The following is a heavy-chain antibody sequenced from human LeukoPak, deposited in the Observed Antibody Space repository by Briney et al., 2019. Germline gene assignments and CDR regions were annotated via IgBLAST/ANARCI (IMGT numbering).Heavy chain of an antibody. J-gene: IGHJ4*02. D-gene: IGHD3-22*01. CDR2: INHSGST. V-gene: IGHV4-34*01. CDR1: GGSFSGYY. CDR3: ARETRYYYDSSGYYCIDY. Sequence: SETLSLTCAVYGGSFSGYYWSWIRQPPGKGLEWIGEINHSGSTNYNPSLKSRLTISVDTSKNQFSLKLSSVTAADTAVYYCARETRYYYDSSGYYCIDYWGQGTLVTVSS.